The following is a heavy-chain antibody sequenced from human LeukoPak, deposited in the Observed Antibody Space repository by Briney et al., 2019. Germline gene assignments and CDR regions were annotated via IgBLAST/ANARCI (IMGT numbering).Heavy chain of an antibody. Sequence: PGGSLRLSCAAPGFTFDDYGMSWVRQAPGKGLEWVSGINWNGGSTGYADSVKGRFTISRDNAKNSLYLQMNSLRAEDTALYYCARKNLKTYYYDSSGYNPGGFDYWGQGTLVTVSS. CDR1: GFTFDDYG. D-gene: IGHD3-22*01. V-gene: IGHV3-20*04. J-gene: IGHJ4*02. CDR3: ARKNLKTYYYDSSGYNPGGFDY. CDR2: INWNGGST.